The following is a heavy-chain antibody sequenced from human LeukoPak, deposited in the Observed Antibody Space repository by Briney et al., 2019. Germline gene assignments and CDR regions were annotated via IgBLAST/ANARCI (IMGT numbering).Heavy chain of an antibody. CDR1: GFTFSSYW. Sequence: GGSLRLSCAASGFTFSSYWMSWVRQAPGKGLEWVANIKQDGSEKYYVDSVKGRFTISRDNAKNSLYLQMNSLRAEDTAVYYCARVVPARHYYYYMDVWGKGTTVTVSS. V-gene: IGHV3-7*01. CDR3: ARVVPARHYYYYMDV. D-gene: IGHD2-2*01. J-gene: IGHJ6*03. CDR2: IKQDGSEK.